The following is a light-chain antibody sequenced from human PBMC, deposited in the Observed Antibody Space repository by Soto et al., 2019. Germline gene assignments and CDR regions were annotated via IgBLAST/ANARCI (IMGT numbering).Light chain of an antibody. CDR3: QQSYSTLFT. J-gene: IGKJ3*01. Sequence: DIQMTQSPSSLSASVGDRVTITCRASQSISSYLNWYQQKPGKAPKLLIYAASSLQSGVLSRFSGSGSETDFTLTISSLQPEDFATYYCQQSYSTLFTVGPATKVDIK. V-gene: IGKV1-39*01. CDR1: QSISSY. CDR2: AAS.